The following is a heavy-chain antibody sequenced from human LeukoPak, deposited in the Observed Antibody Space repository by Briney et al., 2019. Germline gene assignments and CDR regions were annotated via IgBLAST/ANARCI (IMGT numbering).Heavy chain of an antibody. Sequence: ASVKVSCKASGYTFTSYYMHWVRQAPGQGLEWMGWINPNSGGTNYAQKFQGRVTMTRDTSISTAYMELRSLRSDDTAVYYCARVSPAAGFDYWGQGTLVTVSS. CDR2: INPNSGGT. J-gene: IGHJ4*02. CDR3: ARVSPAAGFDY. CDR1: GYTFTSYY. D-gene: IGHD3-10*01. V-gene: IGHV1-2*02.